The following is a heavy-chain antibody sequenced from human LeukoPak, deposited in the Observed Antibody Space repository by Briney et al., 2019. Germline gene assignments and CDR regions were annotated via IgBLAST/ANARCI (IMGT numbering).Heavy chain of an antibody. CDR3: ARARKSGGITMIRGVKDRGWFDP. CDR1: GFTLSSFP. CDR2: ISGGGVST. Sequence: PGGSLRLSCAASGFTLSSFPMSWVRQAPGKGLEWVSVISGGGVSTYYADSVKGRFTISRDNSKNTLYLQMNSLRAEDTAVYYCARARKSGGITMIRGVKDRGWFDPWGQGTLVTVSS. D-gene: IGHD3-10*01. V-gene: IGHV3-23*01. J-gene: IGHJ5*02.